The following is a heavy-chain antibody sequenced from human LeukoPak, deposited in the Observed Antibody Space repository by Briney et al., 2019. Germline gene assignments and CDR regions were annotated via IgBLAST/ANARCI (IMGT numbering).Heavy chain of an antibody. V-gene: IGHV1-69*05. CDR3: ARITGYNWNYGLDY. CDR1: GGTFSSYA. J-gene: IGHJ4*02. CDR2: IITIFGTA. Sequence: ASVKVSCKASGGTFSSYAISWVRQAPGQGLEWMGGIITIFGTANYAQKFQGRVTITTDESTSTAYMELSSLRSEDTAVYYCARITGYNWNYGLDYWGQGTLVTVSS. D-gene: IGHD1-7*01.